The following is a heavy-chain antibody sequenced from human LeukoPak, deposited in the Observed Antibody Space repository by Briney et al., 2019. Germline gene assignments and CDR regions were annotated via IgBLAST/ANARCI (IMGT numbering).Heavy chain of an antibody. Sequence: GGSLRLSCAASGFTFSQYWMSWVRQAPGKGLEWVANIRQDGHENYYADSVKGRFSISRDNAENSVFLQMNSLRVEDTAVYHWARKRWSKPDDSFDIWGQGKKVTVSS. CDR2: IRQDGHEN. V-gene: IGHV3-7*03. CDR3: ARKRWSKPDDSFDI. D-gene: IGHD1-14*01. CDR1: GFTFSQYW. J-gene: IGHJ3*02.